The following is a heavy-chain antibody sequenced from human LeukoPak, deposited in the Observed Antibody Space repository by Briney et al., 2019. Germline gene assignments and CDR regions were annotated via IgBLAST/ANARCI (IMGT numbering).Heavy chain of an antibody. D-gene: IGHD3-3*01. CDR3: ARTFYDFWSGFFDAFDI. V-gene: IGHV3-48*02. J-gene: IGHJ3*02. CDR1: TFAFSSYS. CDR2: ISSSSSTI. Sequence: PGGSLRLSCAASTFAFSSYSMNWVRQAPGKGLEWVSYISSSSSTIYYADSVKGRFTISRDNAKNSLYLQMNSLRDEDTAVYYCARTFYDFWSGFFDAFDIWGQGTMVTVSS.